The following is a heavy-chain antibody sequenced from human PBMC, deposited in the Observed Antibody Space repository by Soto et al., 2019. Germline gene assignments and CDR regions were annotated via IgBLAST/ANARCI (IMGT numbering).Heavy chain of an antibody. CDR2: IYPGDSDT. CDR1: GYSFTSYW. V-gene: IGHV5-51*01. CDR3: ARRVFLLPGYSYYCMVF. J-gene: IGHJ6*03. D-gene: IGHD2-21*01. Sequence: GESLKISCKGSGYSFTSYWIGWVRQMPGKGLEWMGIIYPGDSDTRYSPSFQGQVTISADKSISTAYLQWSSLKASDTAMYYCARRVFLLPGYSYYCMVFSGKATTVTVSS.